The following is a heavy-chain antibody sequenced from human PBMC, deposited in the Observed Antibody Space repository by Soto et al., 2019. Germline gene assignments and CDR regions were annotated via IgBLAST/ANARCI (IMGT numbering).Heavy chain of an antibody. CDR2: IQSKTDDGTT. CDR3: ATGPLDY. J-gene: IGHJ4*02. V-gene: IGHV3-15*01. CDR1: GFTFSKAW. Sequence: DVQLVESGGGLGKPGGSLRLSCVASGFTFSKAWMSWVRQAPGKGLEWVGRIQSKTDDGTTIYAAPVKGRITISRDDSKTTLYLQMNSLQMEDTAVYYCATGPLDYWGQGTLITVSS.